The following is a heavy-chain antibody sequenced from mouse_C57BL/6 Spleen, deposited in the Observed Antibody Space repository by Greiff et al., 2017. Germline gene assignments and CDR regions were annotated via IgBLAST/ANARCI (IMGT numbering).Heavy chain of an antibody. V-gene: IGHV1-55*01. J-gene: IGHJ2*01. Sequence: VQLQQPGAELVKPGASVKMSCKASGYTFTSYWITWVKQRPGQGLEWIGDIYPGSGSTNYNEKFKSKATLTVDTSSSTAYMQLSSLTSEDSAVYYCARSLYYGSSRDYWGKGTTLTVSS. CDR1: GYTFTSYW. CDR3: ARSLYYGSSRDY. D-gene: IGHD1-1*01. CDR2: IYPGSGST.